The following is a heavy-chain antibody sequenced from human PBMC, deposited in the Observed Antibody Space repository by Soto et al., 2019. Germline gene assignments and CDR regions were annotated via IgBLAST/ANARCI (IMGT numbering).Heavy chain of an antibody. J-gene: IGHJ4*02. CDR3: ARVPTRDGSSF. CDR2: IYYSGST. Sequence: SETLSLTCTVSGGSISSYYWSWIRQPPGKGLEWIGYIYYSGSTNYNPSLKSRVTISVDTSKNQFSLKLSSVTAADTAVYYCARVPTRDGSSFWGQGTLVTVSS. D-gene: IGHD5-12*01. CDR1: GGSISSYY. V-gene: IGHV4-59*01.